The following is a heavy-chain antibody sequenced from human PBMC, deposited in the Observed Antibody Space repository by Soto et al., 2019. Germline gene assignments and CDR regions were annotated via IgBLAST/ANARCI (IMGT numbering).Heavy chain of an antibody. CDR3: ARAVDTAMDVPTYYFDY. V-gene: IGHV4-30-4*01. Sequence: PSETLSLTCTVSGGSISSGDYYWSWIRQPPGKGLEWIGYIYYSGSTYYNPSLKSRVTISVDTSKNQFSLKLSSVTAADTAVYYCARAVDTAMDVPTYYFDYWGQGTLVTVS. D-gene: IGHD5-18*01. J-gene: IGHJ4*02. CDR2: IYYSGST. CDR1: GGSISSGDYY.